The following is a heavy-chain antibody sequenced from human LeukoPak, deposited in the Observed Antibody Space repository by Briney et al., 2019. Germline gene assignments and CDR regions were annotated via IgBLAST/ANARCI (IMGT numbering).Heavy chain of an antibody. CDR3: AKAGRSGSYYFCWFDP. CDR1: GFTFSSYG. Sequence: GGSLRLSCAASGFTFSSYGMHWVRQAPGKGLEWAAVISYDGSNKYYADSVKGRFTISRDNSKNTLYLQMNSLRAEDTAVYYCAKAGRSGSYYFCWFDPWGQGTLVTVSS. CDR2: ISYDGSNK. J-gene: IGHJ5*02. D-gene: IGHD1-26*01. V-gene: IGHV3-30*18.